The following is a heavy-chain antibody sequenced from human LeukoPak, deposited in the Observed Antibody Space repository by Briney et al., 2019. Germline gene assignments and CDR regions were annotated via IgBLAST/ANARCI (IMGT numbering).Heavy chain of an antibody. Sequence: GGSLRLSCSASGFTFSSYAMHWVRQAPGKGLECVSAISSNGGSTYYADSVKGRFTISRDNSKNTLYLQMNSLRAEDTAVYFCAKGSGDILTYFDYWGQGTLVTVSS. CDR3: AKGSGDILTYFDY. V-gene: IGHV3-64*04. CDR2: ISSNGGST. J-gene: IGHJ4*02. D-gene: IGHD3-9*01. CDR1: GFTFSSYA.